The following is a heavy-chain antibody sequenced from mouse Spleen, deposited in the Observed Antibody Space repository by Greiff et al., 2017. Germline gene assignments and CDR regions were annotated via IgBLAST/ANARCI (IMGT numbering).Heavy chain of an antibody. CDR3: ARWRIGTTWYFDV. V-gene: IGHV1-81*01. CDR1: GYTFTSYG. Sequence: QVQLQQSGAELARPGASVKLSCKASGYTFTSYGISWVKQRTGQGLEWIGEIYPRSGNTYYNEKFKGKATLTADKSSSTAYMELRSLTSEDSAVYFCARWRIGTTWYFDVWGAGTTVTVSS. CDR2: IYPRSGNT. J-gene: IGHJ1*01. D-gene: IGHD4-1*01.